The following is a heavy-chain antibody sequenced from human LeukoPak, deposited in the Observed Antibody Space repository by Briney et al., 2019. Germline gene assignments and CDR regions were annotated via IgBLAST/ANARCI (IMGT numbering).Heavy chain of an antibody. CDR1: GFTFSSYW. Sequence: GGSLRLSCAASGFTFSSYWMHWVRHAPGKGLVWVSRINSDGSSTSYADSVKGRFTISRDNAKNTLYLQMNSLRAEDTAVYYCARYGHTELELAHYMDVWGKGTTVTVSS. V-gene: IGHV3-74*01. CDR3: ARYGHTELELAHYMDV. J-gene: IGHJ6*03. D-gene: IGHD1-7*01. CDR2: INSDGSST.